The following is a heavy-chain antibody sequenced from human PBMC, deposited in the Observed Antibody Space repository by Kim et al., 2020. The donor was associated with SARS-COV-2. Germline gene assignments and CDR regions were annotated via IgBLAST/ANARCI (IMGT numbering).Heavy chain of an antibody. Sequence: DCVKGRFTISRDNAKNSLYLQMNSLRVEYTAMYYCARVDYGYYYYYGMDVWGQGTTVTVSS. CDR3: ARVDYGYYYYYGMDV. V-gene: IGHV3-7*01. J-gene: IGHJ6*02. D-gene: IGHD4-17*01.